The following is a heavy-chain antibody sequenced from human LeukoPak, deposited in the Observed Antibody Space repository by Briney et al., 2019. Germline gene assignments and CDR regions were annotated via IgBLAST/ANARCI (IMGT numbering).Heavy chain of an antibody. J-gene: IGHJ4*02. CDR1: GGSISSYY. V-gene: IGHV4-59*01. Sequence: SETLSLTCTVSGGSISSYYWSWIRQPPGKGLEWIGYIYYGGSTNYNPSLKSRVTISVDTSKNQFSLKLSSVTAADTAVYYCARTVVAAPLYYFDYWGQGTLVTVSS. CDR3: ARTVVAAPLYYFDY. D-gene: IGHD2-15*01. CDR2: IYYGGST.